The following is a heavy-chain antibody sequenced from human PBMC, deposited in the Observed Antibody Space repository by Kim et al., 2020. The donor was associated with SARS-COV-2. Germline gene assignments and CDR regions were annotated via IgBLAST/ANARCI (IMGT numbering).Heavy chain of an antibody. J-gene: IGHJ6*02. CDR3: ASIAAAGTYYYYYGMDV. Sequence: SETLSLTCTVPGGSISSSSYYWGWIRQPPGKGLEWIGSIYYSGSTYYNPSLKSRVTISVDTSKNQFSLKLSSVTAADTAVYYCASIAAAGTYYYYYGMDVWGQGNTVTVSS. CDR1: GGSISSSSYY. V-gene: IGHV4-39*01. D-gene: IGHD6-13*01. CDR2: IYYSGST.